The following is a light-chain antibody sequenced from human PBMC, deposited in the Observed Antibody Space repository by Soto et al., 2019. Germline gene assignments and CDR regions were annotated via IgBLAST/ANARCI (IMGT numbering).Light chain of an antibody. CDR1: SSDVGGYNY. Sequence: QSALTPPASVSGSPGQSLTISCTGTSSDVGGYNYVSWYQQHPGKAPKLMIYDVNKRPSGVSNRFSGSKSGNTASLTISGLQAEDEADYYCSSYTSSSTQVFGTGTKVTVL. J-gene: IGLJ1*01. CDR3: SSYTSSSTQV. V-gene: IGLV2-14*01. CDR2: DVN.